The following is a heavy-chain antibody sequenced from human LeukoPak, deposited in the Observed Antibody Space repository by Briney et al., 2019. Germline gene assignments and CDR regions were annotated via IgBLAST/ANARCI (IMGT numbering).Heavy chain of an antibody. D-gene: IGHD3-10*01. CDR1: GGSISSGDYY. CDR3: ARGLRGIMVRGAITDLNWFDP. V-gene: IGHV4-30-4*01. CDR2: IYHSGST. Sequence: SETLSLTCTVSGGSISSGDYYWTWIRQPPGKGPEWIGYIYHSGSTHYKASLKSRLTISLDTSRNQFSLRLTSVTAADTAVYFCARGLRGIMVRGAITDLNWFDPWGQGTLVAVSS. J-gene: IGHJ5*02.